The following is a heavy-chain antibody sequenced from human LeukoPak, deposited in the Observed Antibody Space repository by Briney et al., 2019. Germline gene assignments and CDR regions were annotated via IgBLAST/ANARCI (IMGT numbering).Heavy chain of an antibody. CDR3: AKGDWIPAAPHY. Sequence: GESLRLSCAASGFTFSSYAMSWVRQAPGKGLEWVSAISGSGGSTYYADSVRGRFTISRDNSKNTLYLQMNSLRAEDTAVYYCAKGDWIPAAPHYWGQGTLVTVSS. D-gene: IGHD2-2*01. CDR2: ISGSGGST. V-gene: IGHV3-23*01. CDR1: GFTFSSYA. J-gene: IGHJ4*02.